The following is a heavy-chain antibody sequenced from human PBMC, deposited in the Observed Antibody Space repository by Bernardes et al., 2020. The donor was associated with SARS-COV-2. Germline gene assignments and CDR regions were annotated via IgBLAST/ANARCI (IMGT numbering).Heavy chain of an antibody. CDR2: ITNNGDRT. Sequence: GGSLRLSCAASGFTFNRYALHWIRQAPGKGLEYVSAITNNGDRTYYANSVKGRFTISRDNAKNTLYLQMGSLTTDDMAVYYCARDVNIGTTDLDCWGQGALVTVSS. V-gene: IGHV3-64*01. J-gene: IGHJ4*02. CDR3: ARDVNIGTTDLDC. CDR1: GFTFNRYA. D-gene: IGHD1-1*01.